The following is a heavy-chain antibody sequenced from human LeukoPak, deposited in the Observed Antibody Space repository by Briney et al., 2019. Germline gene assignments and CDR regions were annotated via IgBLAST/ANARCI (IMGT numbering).Heavy chain of an antibody. J-gene: IGHJ4*02. V-gene: IGHV1-18*04. CDR3: ARAGGAVADQFDY. CDR1: GYTFTTYG. CDR2: ISAYNGNT. D-gene: IGHD6-19*01. Sequence: ASVRVSFTASGYTFTTYGMTWVRLAPAQRLEWLGWISAYNGNTKYAQKFHGRVTMTTDTSTSTAYMELRSLRSDDTAVYYCARAGGAVADQFDYWGQGTLVTVSS.